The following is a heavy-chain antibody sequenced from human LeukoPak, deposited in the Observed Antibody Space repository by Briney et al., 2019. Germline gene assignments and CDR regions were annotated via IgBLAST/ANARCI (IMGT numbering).Heavy chain of an antibody. J-gene: IGHJ3*02. V-gene: IGHV4-34*01. CDR3: ARSQQRITIFGVVITESAFDI. CDR1: GGSFSGYY. D-gene: IGHD3-3*01. Sequence: SETLSLTCAVYGGSFSGYYWSWIRQPPGKGLEWIGEINHSGSTKYNPSLKSRVTISVDTSKNQFSLKLSSVTAADTAVYYCARSQQRITIFGVVITESAFDIWGQGTMVTVSS. CDR2: INHSGST.